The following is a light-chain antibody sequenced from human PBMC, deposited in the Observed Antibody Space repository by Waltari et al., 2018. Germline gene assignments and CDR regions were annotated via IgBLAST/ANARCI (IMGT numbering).Light chain of an antibody. V-gene: IGLV2-8*01. CDR1: SNTVGNYNF. CDR2: EVT. J-gene: IGLJ2*01. CDR3: TSYVAFDQLAG. Sequence: QSALTQPPSASGSPGQSVTISCTGASNTVGNYNFVSWYQHHPGKAPRLLISEVTKRSAGVPDRFSGSKSGNTASLTVSGLRAEDEADYYCTSYVAFDQLAGFGGGTKLTVL.